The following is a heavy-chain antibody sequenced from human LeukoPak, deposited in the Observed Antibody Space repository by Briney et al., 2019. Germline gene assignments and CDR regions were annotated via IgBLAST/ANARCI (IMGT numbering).Heavy chain of an antibody. D-gene: IGHD5-18*01. Sequence: ASVKVSCKASGYSFISNGISWVRQAPGQGLEWMGWISGYNGNTNYAQKLQGRVTMTTDTSTSTAYMELRSLRSDDTAVYYCARENTAMAVAPFDYWGQGTLVTVSS. CDR2: ISGYNGNT. V-gene: IGHV1-18*01. CDR3: ARENTAMAVAPFDY. CDR1: GYSFISNG. J-gene: IGHJ4*02.